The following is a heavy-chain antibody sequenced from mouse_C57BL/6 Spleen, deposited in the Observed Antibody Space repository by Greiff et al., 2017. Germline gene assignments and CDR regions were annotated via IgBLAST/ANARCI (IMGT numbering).Heavy chain of an antibody. CDR1: GYSITSGYY. CDR3: ARDRYDGYSSFAY. V-gene: IGHV3-6*01. D-gene: IGHD2-3*01. Sequence: VQLKESGPGLVKPSQSLSLTCSVTGYSITSGYYWNWIRQFPGNKLEWMGYISYDGSNNYNPSLKNRISITRDTSKNQFFLKLNSVTTEDTATYYCARDRYDGYSSFAYWGQGTLVTVSA. CDR2: ISYDGSN. J-gene: IGHJ3*01.